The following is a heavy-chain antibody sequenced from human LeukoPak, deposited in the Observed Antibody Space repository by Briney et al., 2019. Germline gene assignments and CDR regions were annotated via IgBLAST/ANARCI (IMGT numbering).Heavy chain of an antibody. Sequence: GGSLRLSCAASGFTFSNAWMSWVRQAPGKGLEWVGRIKSKTDGGTTDYAAPVKGKFTISRDDSKNTLYLQMNSLKTEDTAVYYCTTDPQIYCSSTSCYPWGQGTLVTASS. D-gene: IGHD2-2*01. V-gene: IGHV3-15*01. J-gene: IGHJ5*02. CDR3: TTDPQIYCSSTSCYP. CDR2: IKSKTDGGTT. CDR1: GFTFSNAW.